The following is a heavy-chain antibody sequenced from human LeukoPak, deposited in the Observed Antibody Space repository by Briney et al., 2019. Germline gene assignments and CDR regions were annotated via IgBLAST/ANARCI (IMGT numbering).Heavy chain of an antibody. V-gene: IGHV3-7*03. J-gene: IGHJ4*02. CDR3: AKLSSSASAY. Sequence: GGSLRLSCAVSGFTFGQYWMSWVRQAPGKGLEWVANIRQDGHENYYADSVKGRFTISRDNSKNTLYLQMNSLRVEDTAVYYCAKLSSSASAYWGQGTLVTVSS. D-gene: IGHD6-6*01. CDR1: GFTFGQYW. CDR2: IRQDGHEN.